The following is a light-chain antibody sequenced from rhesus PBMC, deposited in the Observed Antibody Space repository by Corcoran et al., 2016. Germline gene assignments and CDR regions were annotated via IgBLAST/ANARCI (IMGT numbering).Light chain of an antibody. Sequence: DIQMSQSPSSLSASLGDRVTITYRASQGISSYLNWYQQKPGKALKPLMYNVKSLASGVPSRFSGSGSGTDFTLTISSLQPEDFATYYCQQGNSNPYSFGHGTKVEIK. V-gene: IGKV1-32*02. CDR2: NVK. J-gene: IGKJ2*01. CDR1: QGISSY. CDR3: QQGNSNPYS.